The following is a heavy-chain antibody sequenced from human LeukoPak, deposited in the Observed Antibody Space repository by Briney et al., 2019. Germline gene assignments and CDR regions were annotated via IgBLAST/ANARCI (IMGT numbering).Heavy chain of an antibody. J-gene: IGHJ4*02. CDR3: AKERREQSRDNYFDY. CDR1: GFTFSNYA. D-gene: IGHD1-26*01. V-gene: IGHV3-23*01. CDR2: ISGSGLTT. Sequence: GGPLRLSCVASGFTFSNYAMSWVRLAPGRGLEWVSVISGSGLTTFYADSVKGRFTISRDNSKSTLYLQMNSLRAEDTAVYYCAKERREQSRDNYFDYWGQGTLVTVSS.